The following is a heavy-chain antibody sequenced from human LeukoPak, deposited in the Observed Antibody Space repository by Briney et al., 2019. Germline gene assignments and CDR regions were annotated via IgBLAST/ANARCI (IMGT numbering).Heavy chain of an antibody. J-gene: IGHJ6*04. CDR2: INHSGST. CDR1: GGSFSGYY. V-gene: IGHV4-34*01. CDR3: ARLRGYSGYDAIPYYYYGMDV. D-gene: IGHD5-12*01. Sequence: SETLSLTCAVYGGSFSGYYWSWIRQPSGKGLEWIGEINHSGSTNYNPSLKSRVTISVDTSKNQFSLKLSSVTAADTAVYYCARLRGYSGYDAIPYYYYGMDVWGKGTTVTVSS.